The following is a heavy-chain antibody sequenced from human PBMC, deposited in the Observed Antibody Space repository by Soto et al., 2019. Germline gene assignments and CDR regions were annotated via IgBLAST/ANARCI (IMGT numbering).Heavy chain of an antibody. CDR3: ASSTITMIVEARFDY. J-gene: IGHJ4*02. D-gene: IGHD3-22*01. CDR2: ISSNGGST. V-gene: IGHV3-64*01. Sequence: EVQLVESGGGLVQPGGSLRLSCAASGFTFSSYAMHWVRQAPGKGLEYVSAISSNGGSTYYANSVKGRFTISRDNSKNPLYLQMGSLRAEDMAVYYCASSTITMIVEARFDYWGQGTLVTVSS. CDR1: GFTFSSYA.